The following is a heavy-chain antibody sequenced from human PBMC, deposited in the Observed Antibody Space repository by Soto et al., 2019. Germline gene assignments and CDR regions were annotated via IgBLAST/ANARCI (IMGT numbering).Heavy chain of an antibody. CDR2: IYGGGST. Sequence: GGSLRLSCAASGFTVSSIFVSWFRQAPGKGLEWVSVIYGGGSTYYADSVKGRFTISRDNSKNTLYLQMNSLRAEDTAVYYCATRRLVDDAFDIWGQGTMVTVSS. CDR1: GFTVSSIF. D-gene: IGHD5-12*01. J-gene: IGHJ3*02. CDR3: ATRRLVDDAFDI. V-gene: IGHV3-53*01.